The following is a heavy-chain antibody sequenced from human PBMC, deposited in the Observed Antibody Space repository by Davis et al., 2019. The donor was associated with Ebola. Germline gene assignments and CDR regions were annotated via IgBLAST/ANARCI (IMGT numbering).Heavy chain of an antibody. V-gene: IGHV1-24*01. D-gene: IGHD1-14*01. Sequence: AASVKVSCKVSGYTLGELSMHWVRQAPGKGLEWMGCFDPEHGEPIYAQKFQGRITMTEDTSTDTSYMELISLRSEDTAVYYCAMGGTTGGFDHWGRGTLVTVSS. CDR1: GYTLGELS. CDR3: AMGGTTGGFDH. CDR2: FDPEHGEP. J-gene: IGHJ4*02.